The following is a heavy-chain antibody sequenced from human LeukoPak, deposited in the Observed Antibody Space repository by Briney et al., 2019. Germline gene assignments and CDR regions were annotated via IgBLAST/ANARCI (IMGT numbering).Heavy chain of an antibody. CDR2: IWYDGSNQ. D-gene: IGHD1-1*01. Sequence: GGSLRLSCAASRFTFRNYGMHWVRQAPGKGLEWVAVIWYDGSNQYYADSVKGRFTISRDNSKNTLYLQMNSLRAEDTAVYYCTRDRAQQYPEYWGQGTLVTVSS. V-gene: IGHV3-33*01. J-gene: IGHJ4*02. CDR3: TRDRAQQYPEY. CDR1: RFTFRNYG.